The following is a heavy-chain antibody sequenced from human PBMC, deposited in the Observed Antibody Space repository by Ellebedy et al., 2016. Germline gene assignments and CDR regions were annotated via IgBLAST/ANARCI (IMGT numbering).Heavy chain of an antibody. D-gene: IGHD2-21*01. J-gene: IGHJ3*02. CDR2: ISSNGGST. CDR1: GFTFSSYA. CDR3: ARGVVMVAKSGAFDI. Sequence: GESLKISCSASGFTFSSYAMHWVRQAPGKGLEYVSAISSNGGSTYYADSVKGRFTISRDNSKNTLYLQMNSLRAEDTAVYYCARGVVMVAKSGAFDIWGQGTMVTVSS. V-gene: IGHV3-64*04.